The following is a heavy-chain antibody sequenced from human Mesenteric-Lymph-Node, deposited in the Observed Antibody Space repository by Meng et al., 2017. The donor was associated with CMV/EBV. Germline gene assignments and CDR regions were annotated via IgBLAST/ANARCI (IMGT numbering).Heavy chain of an antibody. V-gene: IGHV3-74*01. J-gene: IGHJ5*01. CDR2: INSDGSST. CDR3: ANVEAPCCAGDCSLDS. Sequence: GESLKISCAASGFTFSSYWMHWVRQAPGKGLVWVSRINSDGSSTNYADSVKGRFTISRDNSKNTLYLQTDSLRAEDTALYYCANVEAPCCAGDCSLDSWGQGTLVTVSS. D-gene: IGHD2-21*01. CDR1: GFTFSSYW.